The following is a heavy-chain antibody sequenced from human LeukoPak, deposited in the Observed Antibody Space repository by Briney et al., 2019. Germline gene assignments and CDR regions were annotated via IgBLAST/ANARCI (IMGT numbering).Heavy chain of an antibody. V-gene: IGHV4-39*01. Sequence: PSETLSLTCTVSGGSISSSSYYWGWIRQPPGKGLAWIGSIYYSGSTYYNPSLKSRVTISVDTSKNQFSLKLSSVTAADTAVYYCARHGNYDFTDYWGQGTLVTVSS. D-gene: IGHD3-3*01. J-gene: IGHJ4*02. CDR2: IYYSGST. CDR3: ARHGNYDFTDY. CDR1: GGSISSSSYY.